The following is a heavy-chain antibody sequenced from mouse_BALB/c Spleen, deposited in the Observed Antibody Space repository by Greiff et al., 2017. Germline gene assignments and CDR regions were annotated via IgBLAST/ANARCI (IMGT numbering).Heavy chain of an antibody. D-gene: IGHD1-1*01. CDR1: GFTFSSYA. Sequence: EVQGVESGGGLVKPGGSLKLSCAASGFTFSSYAMSWVRQSPEKRLEWVAEISSGGSYTYYPDTVTGRFTISRDNAKNTLYLEMSSLRSEDTAMYYCAREEGYYGSPWFAYWGQGTLVTVSA. CDR2: ISSGGSYT. J-gene: IGHJ3*01. V-gene: IGHV5-9-4*01. CDR3: AREEGYYGSPWFAY.